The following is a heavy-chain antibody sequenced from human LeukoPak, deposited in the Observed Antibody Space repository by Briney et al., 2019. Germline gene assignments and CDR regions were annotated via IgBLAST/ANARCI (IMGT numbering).Heavy chain of an antibody. CDR3: AKDGVEVVAATSYPNWFDP. D-gene: IGHD2-15*01. V-gene: IGHV3-23*01. J-gene: IGHJ5*02. CDR2: ISGSGGST. CDR1: GFTFSGYA. Sequence: PGGSLRLSCAASGFTFSGYAMSWVRQAPGKGLEWVSAISGSGGSTYYADSVKGRFTISRDNSKNTLYLQMNSLRAEDTAVYYCAKDGVEVVAATSYPNWFDPWGQGTLVTVSS.